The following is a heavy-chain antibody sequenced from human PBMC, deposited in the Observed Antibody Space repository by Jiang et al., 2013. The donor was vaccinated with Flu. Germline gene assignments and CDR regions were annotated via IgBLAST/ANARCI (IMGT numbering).Heavy chain of an antibody. CDR3: AKDRRLRNFFSPEN. CDR1: GFTFSSYG. V-gene: IGHV3-30*18. D-gene: IGHD4-17*01. J-gene: IGHJ4*02. CDR2: ISYDGSNK. Sequence: VQLVESGGGVVQPGRSLRLSCAASGFTFSSYGMHWVRQAPGKGLGWVAVISYDGSNKYYADSVKGRFTISRDNSKNTLYLQMNSLRAEDTAVYYCAKDRRLRNFFSPENWGQGTLVTVSS.